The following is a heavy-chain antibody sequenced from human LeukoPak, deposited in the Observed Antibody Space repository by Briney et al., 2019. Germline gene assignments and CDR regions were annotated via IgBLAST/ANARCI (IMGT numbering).Heavy chain of an antibody. D-gene: IGHD1-26*01. CDR1: GFTFSSYS. CDR3: AKDWSIVGATPDAFDI. CDR2: ISSSSSYI. V-gene: IGHV3-21*01. J-gene: IGHJ3*02. Sequence: GGSLRLSCAASGFTFSSYSMNWVRQAPGKGLEWVSSISSSSSYIYYADSVKGRFTISRDNAKNSLYLQMNSLRAEDTAVYYCAKDWSIVGATPDAFDIWGQGTMVTVSA.